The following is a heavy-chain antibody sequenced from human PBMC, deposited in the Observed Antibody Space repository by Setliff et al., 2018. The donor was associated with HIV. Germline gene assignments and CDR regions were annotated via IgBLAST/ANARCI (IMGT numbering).Heavy chain of an antibody. V-gene: IGHV1-8*02. J-gene: IGHJ5*02. CDR3: ATSPRGTYYGILSGRPRGWFDP. D-gene: IGHD3-9*01. CDR2: MNPNSGNT. Sequence: ASVKVSCKPSGYTFTSYDINWVRQATGQGLEWMGWMNPNSGNTGYAQTFLGRVTLTRDTSISTAYMDLSSLTSDDTAVYYCATSPRGTYYGILSGRPRGWFDPWGQGTLVTVSS. CDR1: GYTFTSYD.